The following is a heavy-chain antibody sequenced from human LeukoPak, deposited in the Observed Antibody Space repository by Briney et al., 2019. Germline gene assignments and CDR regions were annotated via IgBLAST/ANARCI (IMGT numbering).Heavy chain of an antibody. J-gene: IGHJ6*03. Sequence: GASVKVSCKASGYTFTSYDINWVRQATGQGLEWMGWMNPNSGNTGYAQKFQGRVTITRNTSISTAYMELSSLRSEDTTVYYCARGQISLAANYYYYYMDVWGKGTTVTVSS. CDR1: GYTFTSYD. CDR2: MNPNSGNT. D-gene: IGHD3-3*02. V-gene: IGHV1-8*03. CDR3: ARGQISLAANYYYYYMDV.